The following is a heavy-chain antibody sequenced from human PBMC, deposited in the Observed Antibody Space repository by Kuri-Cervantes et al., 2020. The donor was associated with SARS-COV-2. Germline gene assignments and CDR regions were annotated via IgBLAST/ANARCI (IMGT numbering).Heavy chain of an antibody. CDR3: ARDRRVGWAGY. V-gene: IGHV3-7*01. D-gene: IGHD6-19*01. Sequence: GESLKISCAASGFTFSSYWMSWVRQAPGKGLEWVANIKQDGSEKYYVDSVKGRFTISRDNAKNSLYLQMNSLRAEDTAVYYCARDRRVGWAGYWGQGTLVTVSS. J-gene: IGHJ4*02. CDR1: GFTFSSYW. CDR2: IKQDGSEK.